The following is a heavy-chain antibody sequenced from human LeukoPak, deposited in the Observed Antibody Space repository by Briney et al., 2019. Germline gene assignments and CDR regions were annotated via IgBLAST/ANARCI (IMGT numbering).Heavy chain of an antibody. J-gene: IGHJ3*02. V-gene: IGHV3-11*04. CDR2: ISSSGSTI. CDR1: GFTFSDYY. CDR3: AKFRGYNDFDI. Sequence: GGSLRLSCAASGFTFSDYYMSWIRQAPGKGLEWVSYISSSGSTIYYADSVKGRFTISRDNSKNTLYLQMSSLRAEDTAVYYCAKFRGYNDFDIWGQGTMVTVSS. D-gene: IGHD5-12*01.